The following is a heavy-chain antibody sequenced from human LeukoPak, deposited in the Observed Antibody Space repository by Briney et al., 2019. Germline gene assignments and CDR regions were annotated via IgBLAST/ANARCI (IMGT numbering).Heavy chain of an antibody. D-gene: IGHD2-2*01. V-gene: IGHV2-5*02. J-gene: IGHJ4*02. Sequence: SGPTLVNPTQTLTLTCTFSGFSLTTSGVGGGWIRQPPGEALECLAISNWDDDKRYNPSLKTSLTITTHTSKNQAVPTMTDMDPVDTATYFCAHRLGPSSSSWDVGIFDYWGQGTLVTVSS. CDR1: GFSLTTSGVG. CDR3: AHRLGPSSSSWDVGIFDY. CDR2: SNWDDDK.